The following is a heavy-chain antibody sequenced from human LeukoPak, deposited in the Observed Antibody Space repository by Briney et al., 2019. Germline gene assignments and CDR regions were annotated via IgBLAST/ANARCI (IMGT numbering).Heavy chain of an antibody. CDR3: ARRYSGYDGIDYFDY. Sequence: PGESLKISCKGSGYSFTSYWIGWVRQMPGKGLEWMGIIYPGDSDTRYSPSFQGQVTISADKSISTAYLQWSSLKASDTAMYYCARRYSGYDGIDYFDYWGQGTLVTVSS. D-gene: IGHD5-12*01. CDR2: IYPGDSDT. V-gene: IGHV5-51*01. CDR1: GYSFTSYW. J-gene: IGHJ4*02.